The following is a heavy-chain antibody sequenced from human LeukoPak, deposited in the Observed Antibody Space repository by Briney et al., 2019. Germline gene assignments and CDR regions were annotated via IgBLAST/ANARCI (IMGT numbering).Heavy chain of an antibody. D-gene: IGHD6-13*01. Sequence: ASVKVSCKASGYTFTGYYVHWVRQAPGQGLEWMGWINPNSGGTNYAQKFQGRVTMTRDTSISTAYMELSRLRSDDTAVYYCARDRQQLVNYYYYYMDVWGKGTTVTVSS. CDR2: INPNSGGT. J-gene: IGHJ6*03. CDR3: ARDRQQLVNYYYYYMDV. V-gene: IGHV1-2*02. CDR1: GYTFTGYY.